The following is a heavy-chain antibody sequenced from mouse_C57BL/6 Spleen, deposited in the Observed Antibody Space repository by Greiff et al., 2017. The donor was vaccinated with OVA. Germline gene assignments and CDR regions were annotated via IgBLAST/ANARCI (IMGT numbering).Heavy chain of an antibody. V-gene: IGHV1-20*01. CDR2: INPYNGDT. D-gene: IGHD1-1*01. J-gene: IGHJ2*01. CDR3: ARYPLYYYGSEDYFDY. Sequence: EVQLQQSGLELVKPGDSVKISCKASGYSFTGYFMNWVMPSHGTSLEWIGRINPYNGDTFSNQKLKGKVTLTVDKSTSTAHMALQSLTSEDSAVYYCARYPLYYYGSEDYFDYWGQGTTLTVSS. CDR1: GYSFTGYF.